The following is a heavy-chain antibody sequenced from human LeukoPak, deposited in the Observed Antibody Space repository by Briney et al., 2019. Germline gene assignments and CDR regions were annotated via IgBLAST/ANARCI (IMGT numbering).Heavy chain of an antibody. CDR3: AKDMVQLYYYYGMDV. Sequence: GGSLRLSCAASGFTFSSYAMNWVRLAPGKGLEWVAIISGRADRTDYADSVKGRFTISRDNSKNTLYLQMNSLRAEDTAVYYCAKDMVQLYYYYGMDVWGQGTTVTVSS. V-gene: IGHV3-23*01. CDR2: ISGRADRT. CDR1: GFTFSSYA. D-gene: IGHD4/OR15-4a*01. J-gene: IGHJ6*02.